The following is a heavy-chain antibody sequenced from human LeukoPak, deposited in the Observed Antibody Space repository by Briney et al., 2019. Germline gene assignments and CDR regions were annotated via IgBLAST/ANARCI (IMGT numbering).Heavy chain of an antibody. V-gene: IGHV4-31*03. J-gene: IGHJ4*02. CDR3: ARDSPTYYSDY. Sequence: SETLSLTRTVSGGSISSGTFSWTWIRRHPGKDLEWIGYIYSSGSNFYNPSLKGRVTISVDTSKNQFSLKLSSVTAADTAVYYCARDSPTYYSDYWGQGTLVTVSS. CDR2: IYSSGSN. CDR1: GGSISSGTFS.